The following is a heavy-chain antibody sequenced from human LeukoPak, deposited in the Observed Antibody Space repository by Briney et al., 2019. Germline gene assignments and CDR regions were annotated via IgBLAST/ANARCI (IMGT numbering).Heavy chain of an antibody. CDR1: GFTFSSYG. J-gene: IGHJ4*02. V-gene: IGHV3-30*02. CDR3: ARGSMYYFDY. D-gene: IGHD2/OR15-2a*01. Sequence: GGSLRLSCAASGFTFSSYGVHWVRQAPGKGLELVAFIRYDGSNKYYADSVKGRFTISRDKSKNTLYLQMNSLRAEDTAVYYCARGSMYYFDYWGQGTLVTVSS. CDR2: IRYDGSNK.